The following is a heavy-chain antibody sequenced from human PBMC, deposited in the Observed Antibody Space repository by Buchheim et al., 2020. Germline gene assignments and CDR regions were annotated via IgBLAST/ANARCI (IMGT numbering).Heavy chain of an antibody. CDR1: GFTFSSYS. CDR3: ARGYCSSTSCDYGMDV. J-gene: IGHJ6*02. D-gene: IGHD2-2*01. Sequence: EVQLVESGGGLVQPGGSLRLSCAASGFTFSSYSMNWVRQAPGKGLEWVSYISSSSNTIYYADSVKGRFTISRDNAKNSLYLQMNSLRAEDTAVYYCARGYCSSTSCDYGMDVWGQGTT. V-gene: IGHV3-48*01. CDR2: ISSSSNTI.